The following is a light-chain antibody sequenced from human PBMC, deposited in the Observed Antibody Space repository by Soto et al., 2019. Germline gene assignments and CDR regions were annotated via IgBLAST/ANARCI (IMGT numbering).Light chain of an antibody. Sequence: EIVLTQSPCTLSLSPGERATLSCRASQSVSSSYLAWYQQKPGQAPRLLIYGASSRATGIPDRFSGSGSGTDFTLTISRLEPEDFAVYYCQQYGSSQGLTFGGGTKVEIK. CDR3: QQYGSSQGLT. V-gene: IGKV3-20*01. CDR1: QSVSSSY. J-gene: IGKJ4*01. CDR2: GAS.